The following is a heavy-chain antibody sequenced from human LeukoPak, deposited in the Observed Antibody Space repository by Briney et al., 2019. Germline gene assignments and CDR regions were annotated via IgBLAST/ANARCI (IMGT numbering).Heavy chain of an antibody. Sequence: SETLSLTCAVYGGSFSGYYWSWIRQPPGKGLEWIGEINHSGSTNYNPSLKSRVTISVDTSKNQFSLKLSSVTAADTAVYYCARGWNKNRNPYDYVWGSYRYSPPHTNWFDPWGQGTLVTVSS. CDR3: ARGWNKNRNPYDYVWGSYRYSPPHTNWFDP. CDR2: INHSGST. V-gene: IGHV4-34*01. J-gene: IGHJ5*02. D-gene: IGHD3-16*02. CDR1: GGSFSGYY.